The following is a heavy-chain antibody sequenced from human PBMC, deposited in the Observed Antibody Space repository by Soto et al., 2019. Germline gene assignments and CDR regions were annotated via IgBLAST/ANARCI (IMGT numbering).Heavy chain of an antibody. CDR2: ISSSGGIT. CDR3: AKVIMAPTAWSER. CDR1: GFTFSSYP. Sequence: WGSRRLSCAASGFTFSSYPMSWVRQAPGKGLDWISYISSSGGITYYAASVKGRLTISRDNSKNTLYLQMNSLRVEDTAVYYCAKVIMAPTAWSERWGQGTLVVVSS. V-gene: IGHV3-23*01. D-gene: IGHD1-26*01. J-gene: IGHJ5*02.